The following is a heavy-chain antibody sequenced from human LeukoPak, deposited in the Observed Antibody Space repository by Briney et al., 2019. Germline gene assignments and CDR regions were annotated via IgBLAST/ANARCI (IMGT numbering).Heavy chain of an antibody. Sequence: GESLKISCKGSGYSFATYWIGWVRQMPGKGLEWMGLIYPDDSDTTYSPSFQAQVTISADKSISTAPLPWGSLKASDTAMYYCARRVRSGYSSSWYFDYWGQGTLVTVSS. V-gene: IGHV5-51*01. D-gene: IGHD6-13*01. CDR1: GYSFATYW. J-gene: IGHJ4*02. CDR3: ARRVRSGYSSSWYFDY. CDR2: IYPDDSDT.